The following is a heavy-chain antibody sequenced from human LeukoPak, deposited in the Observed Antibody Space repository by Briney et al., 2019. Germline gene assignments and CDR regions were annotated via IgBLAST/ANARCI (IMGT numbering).Heavy chain of an antibody. Sequence: GSSLRHSCAASGFTFSSYGMHWVRQAPGKGLEWVAVISYDGSNKYYADSVKGRFTISRDNSKNTLYLQMNSLRAEDTAVYYCAKDRSGYSRLFDYWGQGTLVTVSS. CDR1: GFTFSSYG. V-gene: IGHV3-30*18. CDR2: ISYDGSNK. J-gene: IGHJ4*02. CDR3: AKDRSGYSRLFDY. D-gene: IGHD6-13*01.